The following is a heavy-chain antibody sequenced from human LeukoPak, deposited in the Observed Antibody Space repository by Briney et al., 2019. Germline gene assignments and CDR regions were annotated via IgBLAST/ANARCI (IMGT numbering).Heavy chain of an antibody. CDR2: ISYDGSNK. Sequence: PGGSLRLSCAASGFTFSSYAMHWVRQAPGKGLEWVAVISYDGSNKYYADSVKGRFTISRDNSKNTLYLQMNSLRAEDTAVYYCASSGGSSGDFRLHSKWGQGTLVTVSS. CDR3: ASSGGSSGDFRLHSK. J-gene: IGHJ4*02. V-gene: IGHV3-30*04. D-gene: IGHD2-15*01. CDR1: GFTFSSYA.